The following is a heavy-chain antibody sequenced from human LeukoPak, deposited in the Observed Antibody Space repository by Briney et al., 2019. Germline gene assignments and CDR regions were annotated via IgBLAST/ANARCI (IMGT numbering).Heavy chain of an antibody. CDR3: ARDTTTVVTYYYYYGMDV. D-gene: IGHD4-23*01. CDR2: ISAYNGNT. J-gene: IGHJ6*02. V-gene: IGHV1-18*01. CDR1: GYTFTSYG. Sequence: ASVKVSCKASGYTFTSYGISWARQAPGQGLEWMGWISAYNGNTNYAQKLQGRVTMTTDTSTSTAYMELRSLRSDDTAVYYCARDTTTVVTYYYYYGMDVWGQGTTVTVSS.